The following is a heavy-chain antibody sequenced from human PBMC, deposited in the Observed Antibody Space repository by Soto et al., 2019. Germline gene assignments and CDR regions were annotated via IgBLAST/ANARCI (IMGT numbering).Heavy chain of an antibody. D-gene: IGHD6-13*01. CDR2: ISGSGGST. V-gene: IGHV3-23*01. CDR3: AKERYSSSWKNPVGFDY. CDR1: GFTFSSYA. J-gene: IGHJ4*02. Sequence: GGSLRLSCAASGFTFSSYAMSWVRQAPGKGLEWVSAISGSGGSTYYADSVKGRFTISRDNSKNTLYLQMNSLRAEDKAVYYCAKERYSSSWKNPVGFDYWGQGTLVTVSS.